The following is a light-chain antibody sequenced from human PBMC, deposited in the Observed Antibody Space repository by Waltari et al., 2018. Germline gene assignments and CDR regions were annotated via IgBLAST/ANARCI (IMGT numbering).Light chain of an antibody. CDR2: EVP. J-gene: IGLJ2*01. Sequence: QSALTQPASVSGSPGQSITIPCPGTTSDVGHSTLVSVYQQPPSKAPKPIIYEVPKRPSGVPGRFSGSKSGTSASLAISGLQSEDEGDYYCALWDDSLNGVVFGGGTKLTVL. CDR3: ALWDDSLNGVV. V-gene: IGLV2-14*02. CDR1: TSDVGHSTL.